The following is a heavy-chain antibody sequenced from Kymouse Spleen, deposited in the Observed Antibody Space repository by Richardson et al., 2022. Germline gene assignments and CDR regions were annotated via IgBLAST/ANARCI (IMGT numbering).Heavy chain of an antibody. D-gene: IGHD3-10*01. CDR3: ARDGVLLWFGEPHFDY. V-gene: IGHV3-33*01. CDR2: IWYDGSNK. J-gene: IGHJ4*02. Sequence: QVQLVESGGGVVQPGRSLRLSCAASGFTFSSYGMHWVRQAPGKGLEWVAVIWYDGSNKYYADSVKGRFTISRDNSKNTLYLQMNSLRAEDTAVYYCARDGVLLWFGEPHFDYWGQGTLVTVSS. CDR1: GFTFSSYG.